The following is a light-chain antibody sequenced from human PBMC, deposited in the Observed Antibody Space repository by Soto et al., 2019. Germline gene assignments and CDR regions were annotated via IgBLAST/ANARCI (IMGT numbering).Light chain of an antibody. V-gene: IGKV3-20*01. J-gene: IGKJ1*01. Sequence: EIVLTQSPGTLSLSPGERATLSCRASQSVRSIYLAWYQQKPGQAPRLLTYGASSRATGIPDRFSGSGSGTDFTLTISRLEPEDFAVYYCQQYDNSLRTFGQGTKVDI. CDR1: QSVRSIY. CDR2: GAS. CDR3: QQYDNSLRT.